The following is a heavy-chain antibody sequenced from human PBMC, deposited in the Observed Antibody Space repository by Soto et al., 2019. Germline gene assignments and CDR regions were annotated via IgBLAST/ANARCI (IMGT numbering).Heavy chain of an antibody. D-gene: IGHD6-19*01. V-gene: IGHV3-23*01. CDR1: GFTFSSYA. J-gene: IGHJ6*02. CDR2: ISGSGGST. CDR3: AKWSIAVAGTDYYYYGMDV. Sequence: PGGSLRLSCAASGFTFSSYAMSWVRQAPGKGLEWVSAISGSGGSTYYADSVKGRFTISRDNSKNTLYLQMNSLRAEDTAVYYCAKWSIAVAGTDYYYYGMDVWGQGTTVTVSS.